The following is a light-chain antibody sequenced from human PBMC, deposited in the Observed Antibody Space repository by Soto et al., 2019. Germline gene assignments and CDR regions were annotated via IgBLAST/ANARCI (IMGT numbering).Light chain of an antibody. CDR2: DAS. Sequence: DIQMTQSPSTLSASVGDRVTITCRASQSISSWLAWYQQKPGKAPKLLIYDASSLESGVPAMFSGSGSGPEFTLTISSLQPDDFATYNCQQYKSYPFTVGQGTKLEIK. CDR1: QSISSW. CDR3: QQYKSYPFT. V-gene: IGKV1-5*01. J-gene: IGKJ2*01.